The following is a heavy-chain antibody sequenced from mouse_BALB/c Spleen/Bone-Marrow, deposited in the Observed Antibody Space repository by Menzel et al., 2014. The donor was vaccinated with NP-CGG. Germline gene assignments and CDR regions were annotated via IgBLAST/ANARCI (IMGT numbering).Heavy chain of an antibody. Sequence: VQGVESGPSLVQPSQSLSITCTVSGFSLASYGVHWVRQSPGKGLEWLGVIWRGGSTDYNAAFMSRLSITKDNSKSQVFFKMNSLQADDTAIYYCAKNIGYYYGSSYYAMDYWGQGTSVTVSS. CDR3: AKNIGYYYGSSYYAMDY. J-gene: IGHJ4*01. D-gene: IGHD1-1*01. CDR1: GFSLASYG. CDR2: IWRGGST. V-gene: IGHV2-5-1*01.